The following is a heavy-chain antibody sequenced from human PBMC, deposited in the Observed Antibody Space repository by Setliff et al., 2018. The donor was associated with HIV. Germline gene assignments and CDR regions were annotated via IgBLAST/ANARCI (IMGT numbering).Heavy chain of an antibody. CDR2: FYYSGGT. Sequence: SETLSLTCAVPGDSVSSYYWTWIRQPPGKGLEWIGYFYYSGGTRYNPSLESRVTISVDMSKNQFSLKLSSVTAADTAVYYCARETAIVVVGSYGRWFDPWGQGTLVTVSS. J-gene: IGHJ5*02. D-gene: IGHD3-22*01. V-gene: IGHV4-59*02. CDR3: ARETAIVVVGSYGRWFDP. CDR1: GDSVSSYY.